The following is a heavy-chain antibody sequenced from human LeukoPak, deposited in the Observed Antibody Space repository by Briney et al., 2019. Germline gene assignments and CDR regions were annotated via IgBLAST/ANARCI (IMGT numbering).Heavy chain of an antibody. Sequence: PSETLSLTCTVSGGSISSSSYYWGWIRQPPGKGLEWIGSIYYSGSTYYNPSLKSRVTISVDTSKNQFSLKLSSVTAADTAVYYCASRDIVATINDFWRRYNWFDPWGQGTLVTVSS. D-gene: IGHD5-12*01. CDR2: IYYSGST. CDR1: GGSISSSSYY. J-gene: IGHJ5*02. V-gene: IGHV4-39*01. CDR3: ASRDIVATINDFWRRYNWFDP.